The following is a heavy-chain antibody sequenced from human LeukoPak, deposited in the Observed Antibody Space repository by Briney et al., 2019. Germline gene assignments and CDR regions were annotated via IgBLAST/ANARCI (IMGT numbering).Heavy chain of an antibody. V-gene: IGHV3-21*01. CDR1: GFTFSSYS. CDR3: ARVGYSSGWVAEYFQH. J-gene: IGHJ1*01. Sequence: GGSLRLSCAASGFTFSSYSMNWVRQAPGKGLEWVSSISSSSSYIYYADSVKGRFTISRDNAKNSLYLQMNSLRAEDTAVYYCARVGYSSGWVAEYFQHWGQGTLVTVSS. D-gene: IGHD6-19*01. CDR2: ISSSSSYI.